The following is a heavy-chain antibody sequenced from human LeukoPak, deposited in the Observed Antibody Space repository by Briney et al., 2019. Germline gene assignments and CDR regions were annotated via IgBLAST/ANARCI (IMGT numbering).Heavy chain of an antibody. CDR3: AELGITMIGGV. Sequence: PGGSLRLSCAAAGFTVSSNYMRWVRQAGGKGLEWVSVIYSGGSTYYADSVKGRFTISRDNAKNSMYLQMNSLRAEDTAVYYCAELGITMIGGVWGKGTTVTISS. V-gene: IGHV3-66*01. J-gene: IGHJ6*04. CDR1: GFTVSSNY. CDR2: IYSGGST. D-gene: IGHD3-10*02.